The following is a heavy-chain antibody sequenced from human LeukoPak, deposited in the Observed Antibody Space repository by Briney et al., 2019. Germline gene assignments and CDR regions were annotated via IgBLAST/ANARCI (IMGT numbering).Heavy chain of an antibody. J-gene: IGHJ4*02. V-gene: IGHV3-23*01. D-gene: IGHD5-18*01. CDR3: AKGTSGYSYALSDY. Sequence: GGSLRLSCAASGFTFSSYAMSWVRQAPGKGLEWVSAISGSGGSTYYADSVKGRFTISRDNSKNTLYLQMNSLRAEDTAVYYCAKGTSGYSYALSDYWGQGTLVTVSS. CDR2: ISGSGGST. CDR1: GFTFSSYA.